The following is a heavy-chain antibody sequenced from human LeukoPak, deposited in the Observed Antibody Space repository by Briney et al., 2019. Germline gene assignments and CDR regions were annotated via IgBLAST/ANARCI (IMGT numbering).Heavy chain of an antibody. CDR1: GFTFSDYY. Sequence: KPGGSLRLSCAASGFTFSDYYMSWIRQAPGKGLEWVSYISSSGSTIYYADSVKGRFTISRDNAKNSLYLQVNSLRAEDTAVYYCARGGYDFWSGYYDTSEFDYWGQGTLVTVSS. CDR2: ISSSGSTI. V-gene: IGHV3-11*01. J-gene: IGHJ4*02. CDR3: ARGGYDFWSGYYDTSEFDY. D-gene: IGHD3-3*01.